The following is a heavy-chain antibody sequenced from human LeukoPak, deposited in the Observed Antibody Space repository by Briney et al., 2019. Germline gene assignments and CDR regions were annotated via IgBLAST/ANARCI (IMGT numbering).Heavy chain of an antibody. CDR3: ARHRYSGSYWFDP. CDR1: GGSISSYY. V-gene: IGHV4-59*08. J-gene: IGHJ5*02. D-gene: IGHD1-26*01. CDR2: IYYSGST. Sequence: PSETLSLTCAVYGGSISSYYWSWIRQPPGKGLEWIGYIYYSGSTNYNPSLKSRVTISVDTSKNQFSLKLSSVTAADTAVYYCARHRYSGSYWFDPWGQGTLVTVSS.